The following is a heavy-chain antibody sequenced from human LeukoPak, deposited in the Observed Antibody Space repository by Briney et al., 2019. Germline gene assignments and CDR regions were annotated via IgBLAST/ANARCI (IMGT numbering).Heavy chain of an antibody. V-gene: IGHV4-59*01. D-gene: IGHD3-3*01. CDR3: ARGTTYYDFWSGYYHEAEYFQH. CDR1: GGSISSYY. Sequence: PSETLSLTCTVSGGSISSYYWSWIRQPPGKGLEWIGYIYYSGSTNYNPSLKSRVTISVDTSKNQFSLKLSSVTAADTAVYYCARGTTYYDFWSGYYHEAEYFQHWGQGTLVTVSS. J-gene: IGHJ1*01. CDR2: IYYSGST.